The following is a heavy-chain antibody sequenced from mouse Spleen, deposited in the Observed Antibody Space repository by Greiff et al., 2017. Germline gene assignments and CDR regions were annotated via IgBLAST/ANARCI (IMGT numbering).Heavy chain of an antibody. V-gene: IGHV1-81*01. CDR3: ARSRGNYGFAY. D-gene: IGHD2-1*01. J-gene: IGHJ3*01. Sequence: QVQLKQSGAELARPGASVKLSCKASGYTFTSYGISWVKQRTGQGLEWIGEIYPRSGNTYYNEKFKGKATLTADKSSSTAYMELRSLTSEDSAVYFCARSRGNYGFAYWGQGTLVTVSA. CDR2: IYPRSGNT. CDR1: GYTFTSYG.